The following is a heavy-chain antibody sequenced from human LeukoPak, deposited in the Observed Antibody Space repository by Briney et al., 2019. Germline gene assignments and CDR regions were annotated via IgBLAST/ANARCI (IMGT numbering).Heavy chain of an antibody. CDR3: AKVQSLYYYDSSGHAFDY. D-gene: IGHD3-22*01. V-gene: IGHV3-30*18. J-gene: IGHJ4*02. CDR2: ISYDGSNK. Sequence: GGSLRLSCATSGFTFDKYGIHWVRQAPGKGLEWVAVISYDGSNKYYADSVKGRFTISRDNSKNTLYLQMNSLRAEDTAVYYCAKVQSLYYYDSSGHAFDYWGQGTLVTVSS. CDR1: GFTFDKYG.